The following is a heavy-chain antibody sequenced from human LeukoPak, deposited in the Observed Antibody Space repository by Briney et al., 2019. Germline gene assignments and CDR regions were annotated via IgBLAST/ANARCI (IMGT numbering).Heavy chain of an antibody. CDR2: INPHSGVT. D-gene: IGHD2-15*01. CDR1: GYTFTGYY. V-gene: IGHV1-2*02. CDR3: ARDACSGGTCYSHFDF. J-gene: IGHJ4*02. Sequence: ASVKVSCKTSGYTFTGYYIHWVRQAPGQGLEWMGWINPHSGVTNYAQKFRGRVTMTRDTSVTTAYMDLSRLRSDDTAIYYCARDACSGGTCYSHFDFWGQGTLVTVSS.